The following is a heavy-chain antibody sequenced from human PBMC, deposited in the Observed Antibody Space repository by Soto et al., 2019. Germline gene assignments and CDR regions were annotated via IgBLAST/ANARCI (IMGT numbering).Heavy chain of an antibody. CDR3: AKYCSSDVCFDY. CDR2: IRGSGDTK. D-gene: IGHD2-8*01. J-gene: IGHJ4*02. Sequence: EVQLVESGGGLVQPGGSLRLSCASSGFTFSSCSMNWDRQAPGKGLEWVSFIRGSGDTKYYADSVKGRFTISRDNAKNSLYLQMSSLSDEDTAVYYCAKYCSSDVCFDYWGEGTPVVVSS. CDR1: GFTFSSCS. V-gene: IGHV3-48*02.